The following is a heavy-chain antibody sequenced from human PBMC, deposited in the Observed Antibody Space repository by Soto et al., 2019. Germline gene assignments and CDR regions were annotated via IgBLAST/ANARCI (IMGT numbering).Heavy chain of an antibody. D-gene: IGHD6-13*01. Sequence: EVQLVESGGGLVQPGGSLRLSCAASGFTFSSYWMSWVRKAPGKGLEGVANLKQDGGKKYYVDYVKGRFTISRDNAKNSLYPQMNNLRAEDKAVYYCAREIHVLVPYSSSWKPFYHYRGMDVWGQGPTITVS. V-gene: IGHV3-7*05. CDR2: LKQDGGKK. CDR3: AREIHVLVPYSSSWKPFYHYRGMDV. CDR1: GFTFSSYW. J-gene: IGHJ6*02.